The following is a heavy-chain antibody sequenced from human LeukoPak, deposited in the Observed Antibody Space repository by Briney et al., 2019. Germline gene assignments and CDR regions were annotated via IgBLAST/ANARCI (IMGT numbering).Heavy chain of an antibody. J-gene: IGHJ3*02. V-gene: IGHV3-11*01. CDR3: ARVAAAADAFDI. D-gene: IGHD6-13*01. Sequence: GGSLRLSCAASGFTFSYYYMSWIRQAPGKGLEWVSYISSSGSTIYYADSVKGRFTISRDNAKNSLYLQMNSLRAEDTAVYYCARVAAAADAFDIWGQGTMVTVSS. CDR1: GFTFSYYY. CDR2: ISSSGSTI.